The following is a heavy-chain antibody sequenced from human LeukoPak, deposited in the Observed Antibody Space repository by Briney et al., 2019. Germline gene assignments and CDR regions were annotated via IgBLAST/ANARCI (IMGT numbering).Heavy chain of an antibody. CDR3: VRDRYYVPDY. D-gene: IGHD3-16*01. J-gene: IGHJ4*02. CDR2: ISGSGSTI. CDR1: GGSFSGYY. Sequence: LSLTCAVYGGSFSGYYWSWIRQAPGKGLEWVSYISGSGSTIFYADSVKGRFTISRDNARNTLYLQMNSLRAEDTAVYYCVRDRYYVPDYWGQGTLVTVSS. V-gene: IGHV3-11*04.